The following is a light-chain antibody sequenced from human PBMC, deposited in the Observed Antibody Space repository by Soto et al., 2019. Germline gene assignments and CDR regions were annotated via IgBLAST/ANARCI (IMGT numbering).Light chain of an antibody. V-gene: IGKV3-11*01. J-gene: IGKJ5*01. Sequence: EIVLAQSPATPCLSPGGRATLSCRASQSVSSYLAWYQQKPGQAPRLLIYDASNRATGIPARFSGSGSGTDFTLTISSLEPEDSAVYYCQQRSNWPITFGQGTRLENK. CDR3: QQRSNWPIT. CDR2: DAS. CDR1: QSVSSY.